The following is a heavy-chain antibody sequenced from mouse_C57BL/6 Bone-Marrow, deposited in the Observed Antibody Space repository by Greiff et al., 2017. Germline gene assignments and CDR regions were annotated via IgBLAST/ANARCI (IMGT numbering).Heavy chain of an antibody. CDR1: GYTFTSYW. D-gene: IGHD2-1*01. Sequence: VQLKESGAELVKPGASVKMSCKASGYTFTSYWITWVKQRPGQGLEWIGDIYPGSGSTNYNEKFKSKATLTVDTSSSTAYMQLSSLTSEDSAVYYCARGYYGKLNFDYWGQGTTLTVSS. CDR3: ARGYYGKLNFDY. J-gene: IGHJ2*01. V-gene: IGHV1-55*01. CDR2: IYPGSGST.